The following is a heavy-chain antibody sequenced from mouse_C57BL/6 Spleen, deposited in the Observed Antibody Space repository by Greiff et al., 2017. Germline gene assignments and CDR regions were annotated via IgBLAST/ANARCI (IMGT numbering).Heavy chain of an antibody. D-gene: IGHD2-1*01. CDR3: ARGDIYYGPYYAMDY. J-gene: IGHJ4*01. V-gene: IGHV1-80*01. CDR1: GYAFSSYW. Sequence: QVQLKESGAELVKPGASVKISCKASGYAFSSYWMNWVKQRPGKGLEWIGQIYPGDGDTNYNGKFKGKATLTADKSSSTAYMQLSSLTSEDSAVYFCARGDIYYGPYYAMDYWGQGTSVTVSS. CDR2: IYPGDGDT.